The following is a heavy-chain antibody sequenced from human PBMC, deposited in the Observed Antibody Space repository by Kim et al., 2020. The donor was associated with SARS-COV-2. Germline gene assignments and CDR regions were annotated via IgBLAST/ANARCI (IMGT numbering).Heavy chain of an antibody. V-gene: IGHV3-9*01. CDR1: GFTFDDYA. D-gene: IGHD1-7*01. CDR3: AKEGNYPYFDL. J-gene: IGHJ2*01. Sequence: GGSLRLSCAASGFTFDDYAMHWVRQAPGKGLEWVSGISWNSGSIGYADSVKGRFTISRDNAKNSLYLQMNSLRAEDTALYYCAKEGNYPYFDLWGRGTLVTVSS. CDR2: ISWNSGSI.